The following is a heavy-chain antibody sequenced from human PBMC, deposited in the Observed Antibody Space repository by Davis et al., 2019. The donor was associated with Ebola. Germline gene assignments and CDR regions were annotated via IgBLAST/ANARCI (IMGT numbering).Heavy chain of an antibody. CDR1: GGSISSSNW. CDR3: ARAAARPYYYYGMDV. CDR2: IYHSGST. J-gene: IGHJ6*02. Sequence: MPSETLSLTCAVSGGSISSSNWWSWVRQPPGKGLEWIGEIYHSGSTNYNPSLKSRVTISVDKSQKQFSLKTSSVTAADTAVYYCARAAARPYYYYGMDVWGQGTTVTVSS. D-gene: IGHD6-6*01. V-gene: IGHV4-4*02.